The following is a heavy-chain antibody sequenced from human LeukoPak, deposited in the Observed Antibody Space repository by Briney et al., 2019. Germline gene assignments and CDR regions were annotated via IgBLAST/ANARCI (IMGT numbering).Heavy chain of an antibody. CDR3: AKGYRSSTSCPYYFDY. D-gene: IGHD2-2*01. CDR1: GFTCSSYA. Sequence: GGSLRFSCAASGFTCSSYAMSWVRQAPGKGLKWVSAISGSGGSTYYADSVKGRFTISRDNSKDTLYLQMNSLRAEDTAVYYCAKGYRSSTSCPYYFDYWGQGTLVTVSS. V-gene: IGHV3-23*01. J-gene: IGHJ4*02. CDR2: ISGSGGST.